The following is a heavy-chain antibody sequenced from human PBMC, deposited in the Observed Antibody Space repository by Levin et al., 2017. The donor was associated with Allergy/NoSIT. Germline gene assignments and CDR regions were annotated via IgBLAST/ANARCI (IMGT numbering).Heavy chain of an antibody. V-gene: IGHV3-48*02. D-gene: IGHD6-19*01. CDR1: GFTFSSYS. CDR2: ISSSSSTI. Sequence: GESLKISCAASGFTFSSYSLNWVRQAPGMGLEWISYISSSSSTIYYADSVKGRFTISRDNAKNSLYLQMNSLRDDDTAVYYCASRIAVGGPVGYWGQGTLVTVSS. J-gene: IGHJ4*02. CDR3: ASRIAVGGPVGY.